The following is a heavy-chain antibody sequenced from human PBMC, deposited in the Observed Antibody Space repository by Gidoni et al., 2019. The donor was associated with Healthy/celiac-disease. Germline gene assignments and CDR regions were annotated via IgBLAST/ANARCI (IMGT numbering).Heavy chain of an antibody. D-gene: IGHD3-10*01. CDR3: AGLNRSGSYVDY. Sequence: YYNPSLKSRVTISVDTSKNQFSLKLSSVTAADTAVYYCAGLNRSGSYVDYWGQGTLVTVSS. V-gene: IGHV4-39*01. J-gene: IGHJ4*02.